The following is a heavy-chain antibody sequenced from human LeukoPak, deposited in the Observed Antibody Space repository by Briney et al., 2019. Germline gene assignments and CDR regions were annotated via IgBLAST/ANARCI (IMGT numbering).Heavy chain of an antibody. D-gene: IGHD3-10*01. CDR2: IWYDGSNK. J-gene: IGHJ4*02. CDR1: GFTFSSYG. CDR3: ASPMVRGVIIPDY. V-gene: IGHV3-33*01. Sequence: GRSLRLSCAASGFTFSSYGMHWVRQAPGKGLEWVAVIWYDGSNKYYADSVKGRFTISRDNSKNTLYLQMNSLRAEDTAVYYCASPMVRGVIIPDYWGQGTLVTVSS.